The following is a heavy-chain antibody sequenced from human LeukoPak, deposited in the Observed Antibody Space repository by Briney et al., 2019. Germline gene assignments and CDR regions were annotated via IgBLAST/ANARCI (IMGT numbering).Heavy chain of an antibody. D-gene: IGHD6-19*01. CDR2: ISYDGSNK. J-gene: IGHJ4*02. CDR1: GFTFSSYG. CDR3: AKEGGMAGHFDY. V-gene: IGHV3-30*18. Sequence: GGSLRLSCAASGFTFSSYGMHWVRQAPGKGLEWVAVISYDGSNKYYADSVKDRFTISRDNSKNTLYLQMNSLRAEDTAVYYCAKEGGMAGHFDYWGQGTLVTVSS.